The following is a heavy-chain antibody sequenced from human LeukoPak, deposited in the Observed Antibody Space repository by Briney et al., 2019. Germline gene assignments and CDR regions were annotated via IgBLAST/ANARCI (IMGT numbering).Heavy chain of an antibody. D-gene: IGHD2-15*01. Sequence: SETLSLTCTVSGASIISYYWSWIRQPPGKGLEWIGYIYYSGSTNYNPSLKSRVTISVDTSKNQFSLKLSSVTAADTAVYYCAGAPSCRLYYYYYMDVWGKGTTVTVSS. CDR3: AGAPSCRLYYYYYMDV. CDR2: IYYSGST. V-gene: IGHV4-59*01. CDR1: GASIISYY. J-gene: IGHJ6*03.